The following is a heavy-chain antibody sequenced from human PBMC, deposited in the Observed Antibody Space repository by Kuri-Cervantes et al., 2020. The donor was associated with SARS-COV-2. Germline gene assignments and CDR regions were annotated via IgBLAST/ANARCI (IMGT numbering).Heavy chain of an antibody. CDR3: AGDCSGGSCHFDY. Sequence: GGSLRLSCAASGFTFSSYGMHWVRQAPGKGLEWEANIKQDGSEKYYVDSVKGRFTISRDNAKNSLYLQMDSLRAEDTAVYYCAGDCSGGSCHFDYWGQGTLVTVSS. D-gene: IGHD2-15*01. CDR1: GFTFSSYG. V-gene: IGHV3-7*01. J-gene: IGHJ4*02. CDR2: IKQDGSEK.